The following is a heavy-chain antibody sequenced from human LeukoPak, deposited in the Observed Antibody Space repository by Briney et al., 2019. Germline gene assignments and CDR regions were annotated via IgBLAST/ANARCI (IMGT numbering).Heavy chain of an antibody. V-gene: IGHV4-34*01. J-gene: IGHJ6*03. CDR3: ARRRQQLIGILKYYYYYMDV. CDR1: GGSFSGYY. CDR2: INHSGST. D-gene: IGHD6-13*01. Sequence: PSETLSLTCAVYGGSFSGYYWSWIRQPPGKGLEWIGEINHSGSTNYNPSLKSRVTISVDTSKNQFSLKLSSVTAADTAVYYCARRRQQLIGILKYYYYYMDVWGKGTTVTISS.